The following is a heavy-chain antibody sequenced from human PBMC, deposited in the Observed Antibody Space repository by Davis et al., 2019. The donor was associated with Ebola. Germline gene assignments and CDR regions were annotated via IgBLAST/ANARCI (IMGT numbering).Heavy chain of an antibody. J-gene: IGHJ5*02. V-gene: IGHV3-73*01. Sequence: GGSLRLSCAASGFTFSDCPIHWVRQASGKGLEWVGRIRERAKGYVTGYAASVRGRFIVSRDASKNTAYLQMNSLKTEDTAVYFWTRQPLGTGTTDRWGQGTLVTVSS. CDR3: TRQPLGTGTTDR. CDR1: GFTFSDCP. D-gene: IGHD1-1*01. CDR2: IRERAKGYVT.